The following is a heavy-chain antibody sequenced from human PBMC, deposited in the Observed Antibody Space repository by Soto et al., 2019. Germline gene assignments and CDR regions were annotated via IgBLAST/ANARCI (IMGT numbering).Heavy chain of an antibody. CDR3: AKDLLRGVVTAISDY. D-gene: IGHD2-21*02. J-gene: IGHJ4*02. CDR2: ISGSGGST. V-gene: IGHV3-23*01. Sequence: EVQLLESGGGLVQPGGSLRLSCAASGFTFSSYAMSWVRQAPGKGLEWVSAISGSGGSTYYADSVKGRFTISRDNSKNTLYLQMNRLRAEDTAVYYCAKDLLRGVVTAISDYWGQGTLVTVSS. CDR1: GFTFSSYA.